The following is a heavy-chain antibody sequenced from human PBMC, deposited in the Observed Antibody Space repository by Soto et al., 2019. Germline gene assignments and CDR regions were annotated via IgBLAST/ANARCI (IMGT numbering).Heavy chain of an antibody. CDR3: ARDRGAASDIRYYYYGIDV. CDR1: GFIFDIYS. CDR2: ISSSSSYI. Sequence: GFLRLSCAASGFIFDIYSMTWVRQAPGKGLEWVSSISSSSSYIYYADSVKGRFTISRDNAENSLYLQMSSLRADDTAVYYCARDRGAASDIRYYYYGIDVWGQGTTVTVSS. V-gene: IGHV3-21*01. J-gene: IGHJ6*02. D-gene: IGHD3-10*01.